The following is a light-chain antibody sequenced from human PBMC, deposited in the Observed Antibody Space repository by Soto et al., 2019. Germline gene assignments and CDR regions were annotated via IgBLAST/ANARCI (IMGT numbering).Light chain of an antibody. CDR3: KQYKEWPPFT. Sequence: IVITPSPATLSGSPGETATLSCRASQSVSNNVAWYQQKPGQAPRLLILGASTRATGIPARFSGSGSGTEFTLSISSLQSEDFAVYYCKQYKEWPPFTFGQGTRLEIK. CDR2: GAS. V-gene: IGKV3-15*01. J-gene: IGKJ5*01. CDR1: QSVSNN.